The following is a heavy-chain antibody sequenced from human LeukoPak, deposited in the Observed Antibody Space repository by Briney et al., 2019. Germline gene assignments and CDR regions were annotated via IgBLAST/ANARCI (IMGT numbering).Heavy chain of an antibody. J-gene: IGHJ4*02. CDR2: IRGSGGST. D-gene: IGHD5-18*01. V-gene: IGHV3-23*01. CDR3: AKFRGYSYGPIGY. CDR1: GFTFSSYG. Sequence: GGSLRLSCVVSGFTFSSYGLSWVRQTPGKGLEWVSAIRGSGGSTFYADSVKGRFTISRDNSKNTLYLQMNSLRAEDTAVYYCAKFRGYSYGPIGYWGQGTLVTVSS.